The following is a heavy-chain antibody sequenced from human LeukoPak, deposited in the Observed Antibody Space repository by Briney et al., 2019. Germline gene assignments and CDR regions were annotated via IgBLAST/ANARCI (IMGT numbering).Heavy chain of an antibody. CDR1: GFTFSSCA. J-gene: IGHJ4*02. Sequence: PGGSLRLSCAASGFTFSSCAMSWVRQAAGKGLEWVSAISGSGGTTYYADSLKGRFTISRDNSNNTLSLQMNSLRAEDTAVYYCAKETTIAPLLGYFDYWGQGTLVTVSS. D-gene: IGHD6-6*01. V-gene: IGHV3-23*01. CDR3: AKETTIAPLLGYFDY. CDR2: ISGSGGTT.